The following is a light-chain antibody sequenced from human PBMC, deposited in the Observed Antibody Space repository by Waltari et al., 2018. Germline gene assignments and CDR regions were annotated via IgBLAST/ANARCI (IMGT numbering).Light chain of an antibody. CDR2: LEGSGSY. CDR3: ETWDSNTRV. CDR1: SGHSSYI. V-gene: IGLV4-60*03. J-gene: IGLJ3*02. Sequence: QPVLTQSSSASASLGSSVKLTCTLSSGHSSYIIAWHQQQPGKAPRYLMKLEGSGSYNKGSGVPDRFSGSSSGADRYLTISNRQSEDEADYYGETWDSNTRVFGGGTKLTVL.